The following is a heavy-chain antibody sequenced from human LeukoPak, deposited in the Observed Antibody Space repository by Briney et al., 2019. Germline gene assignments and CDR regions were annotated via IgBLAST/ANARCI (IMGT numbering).Heavy chain of an antibody. CDR3: ARGRLSDIVVVPAALLDY. D-gene: IGHD2-2*02. V-gene: IGHV4-4*07. CDR2: IYTSGST. CDR1: GGSISSYY. J-gene: IGHJ4*02. Sequence: PSETLSLTCTVSGGSISSYYWSWIRQPAGKGLEWIGRIYTSGSTNYNPSLKSRVTISVDTSKNQFSLKLSSVTAADTAVYYCARGRLSDIVVVPAALLDYWGQGTLVTVSS.